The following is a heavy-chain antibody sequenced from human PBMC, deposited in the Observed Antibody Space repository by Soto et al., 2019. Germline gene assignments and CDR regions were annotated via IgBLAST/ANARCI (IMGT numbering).Heavy chain of an antibody. CDR2: IYYSGST. CDR3: ARSGYWTNGVCYTPFDY. CDR1: GGSISSGDYY. Sequence: QVQLQESGPGLVKPSQTLSLTCTVSGGSISSGDYYWSWIRQPPGKGLEWIGYIYYSGSTYYNPSLKSRVTISVDTSKNQCSLKLSSVTAADTAVYYCARSGYWTNGVCYTPFDYWGQGTLVTVSS. J-gene: IGHJ4*02. D-gene: IGHD2-8*01. V-gene: IGHV4-30-4*01.